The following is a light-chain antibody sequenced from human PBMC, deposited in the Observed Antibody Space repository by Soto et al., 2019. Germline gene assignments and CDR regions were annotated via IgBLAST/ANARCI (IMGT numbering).Light chain of an antibody. Sequence: EIVLTQSPGTLSLSPGERATLSCRASQSVSSSYLAWYQQKPGQAPRLFIYGASSRATGIPDRFSGSGSGTDFTLTISRREPEDFAVYYCQHYGGSPPVTFGQGTRLEIK. V-gene: IGKV3-20*01. CDR3: QHYGGSPPVT. J-gene: IGKJ5*01. CDR1: QSVSSSY. CDR2: GAS.